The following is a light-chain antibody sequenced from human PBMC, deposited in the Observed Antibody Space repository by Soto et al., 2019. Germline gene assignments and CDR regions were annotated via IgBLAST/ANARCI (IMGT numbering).Light chain of an antibody. J-gene: IGLJ2*01. Sequence: QLVLTQPPSASATPGQRVTISCSGSSSNIGNNNAYWYQHVPGTAPKLIIHHNTLRPSWVPDRFSGSKSGTSASLAISGLQSDDDSAYYCAAWDDSLGAVVFGGGTQLTVL. CDR2: HNT. V-gene: IGLV1-47*02. CDR1: SSNIGNNN. CDR3: AAWDDSLGAVV.